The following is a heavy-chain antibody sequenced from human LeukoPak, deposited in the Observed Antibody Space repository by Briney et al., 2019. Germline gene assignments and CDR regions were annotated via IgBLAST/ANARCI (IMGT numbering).Heavy chain of an antibody. D-gene: IGHD1-26*01. CDR1: GGSLKNFA. Sequence: SVKVSCKASGGSLKNFAISWVRQAPGQGPEWMGGFNHIYGTTNYVQKFQGRVTITVDDSTNIAYLDLSSLRSEDTAVYYCATVDGSYYFRRDAFDIWGQGTMVTVSS. CDR3: ATVDGSYYFRRDAFDI. CDR2: FNHIYGTT. J-gene: IGHJ3*02. V-gene: IGHV1-69*01.